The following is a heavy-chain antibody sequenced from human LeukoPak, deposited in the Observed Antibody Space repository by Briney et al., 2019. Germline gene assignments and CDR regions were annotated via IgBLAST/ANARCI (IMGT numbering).Heavy chain of an antibody. V-gene: IGHV3-21*01. D-gene: IGHD1-26*01. Sequence: GGSLRLSCAASGFTFSSYSMSWVRQAPGKGLEWVSSISSSSSYIYYADSVKGRFTISRDNAKNSLYLQMNSLRAEDTAVYYCARDLKNGRYYFDYWGQGTLVTVSS. J-gene: IGHJ4*02. CDR1: GFTFSSYS. CDR3: ARDLKNGRYYFDY. CDR2: ISSSSSYI.